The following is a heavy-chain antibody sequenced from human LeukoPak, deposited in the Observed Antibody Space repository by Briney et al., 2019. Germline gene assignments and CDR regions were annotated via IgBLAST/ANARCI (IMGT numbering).Heavy chain of an antibody. D-gene: IGHD2-15*01. V-gene: IGHV1-8*01. CDR1: GYTFTSYD. Sequence: ASVKVSCKASGYTFTSYDINWVRQATGQGLEWMGWMNPNSGNTGYAQKFQGRVTMTRNTSISTAYLEVSSLRSEDTAMYYCARALVIGWELPYFDSWGQGTLVTVSS. CDR3: ARALVIGWELPYFDS. J-gene: IGHJ4*02. CDR2: MNPNSGNT.